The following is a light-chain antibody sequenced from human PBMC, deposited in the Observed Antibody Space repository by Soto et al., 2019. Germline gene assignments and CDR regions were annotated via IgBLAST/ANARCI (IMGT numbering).Light chain of an antibody. J-gene: IGLJ1*01. CDR2: EVN. V-gene: IGLV2-8*01. CDR1: SSDVGGYNY. CDR3: TSYAGGNNV. Sequence: QSALTQPPSASGSPGQSVTISCTGTSSDVGGYNYVSWYQQHPGKVPKLMVYEVNKRPSGVPXRFSGSKSGNTASLTVSGXQAEDXXXXYCTSYAGGNNVFGTGTKVTVL.